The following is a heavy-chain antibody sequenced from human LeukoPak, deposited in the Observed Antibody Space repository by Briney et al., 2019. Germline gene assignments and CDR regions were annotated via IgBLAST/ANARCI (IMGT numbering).Heavy chain of an antibody. D-gene: IGHD2/OR15-2a*01. V-gene: IGHV3-23*01. Sequence: GGSLRLSCAASGFTLGSYVMSWVRPAPGKGLEWVSGITGSGGNTYYAVSVEGRFTISRDKSKNTLYLQMNSLRAEDTAVYYCAKEEYYGMDVWGKGTTVTVSS. CDR2: ITGSGGNT. CDR1: GFTLGSYV. J-gene: IGHJ6*04. CDR3: AKEEYYGMDV.